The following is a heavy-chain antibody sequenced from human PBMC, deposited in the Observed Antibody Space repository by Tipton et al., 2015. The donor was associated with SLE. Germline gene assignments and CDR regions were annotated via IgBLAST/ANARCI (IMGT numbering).Heavy chain of an antibody. D-gene: IGHD1-7*01. CDR1: GGSISTSSYY. CDR2: SYNSGGS. J-gene: IGHJ5*02. Sequence: PGLVKPSETLSLTCSVSGGSISTSSYYWVWIRQPPGKGLEWIGTSYNSGGSFYNSSLKSRVTIFVDTSRNQISLKMSSVTAADTAVYYCARHSPATMFAQWGQGAPVTVSS. V-gene: IGHV4-39*01. CDR3: ARHSPATMFAQ.